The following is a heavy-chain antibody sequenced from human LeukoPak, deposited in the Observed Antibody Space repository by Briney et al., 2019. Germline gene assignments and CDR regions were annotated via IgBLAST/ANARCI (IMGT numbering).Heavy chain of an antibody. V-gene: IGHV3-33*01. CDR1: GFTFSSYG. CDR3: AREPTGYYCGGDCPRYFQH. CDR2: IWYDGSNK. D-gene: IGHD2-21*02. J-gene: IGHJ1*01. Sequence: QAGRSLRLSCAASGFTFSSYGMHWVRQAPGKGLEWVAVIWYDGSNKYYADSVKGRFTISRDNSKNTLYLQMNSLRAEDTAVYYCAREPTGYYCGGDCPRYFQHWGQGTLVTVSS.